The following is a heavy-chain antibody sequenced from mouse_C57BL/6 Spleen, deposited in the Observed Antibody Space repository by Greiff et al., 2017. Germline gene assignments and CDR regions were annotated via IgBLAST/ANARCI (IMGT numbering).Heavy chain of an antibody. V-gene: IGHV1-82*01. CDR2: IYPGDGDT. CDR3: AREATVDYFDY. CDR1: GYAFSSSW. D-gene: IGHD1-1*01. Sequence: VQRVESGPELVKPGASVKISCKASGYAFSSSWMNWVKQRPGKGLEWIGRIYPGDGDTNYNGKFQGKATLTADKSSSTAYMQLSSLTSEDSAVYFCAREATVDYFDYWGQGTTLTVSS. J-gene: IGHJ2*01.